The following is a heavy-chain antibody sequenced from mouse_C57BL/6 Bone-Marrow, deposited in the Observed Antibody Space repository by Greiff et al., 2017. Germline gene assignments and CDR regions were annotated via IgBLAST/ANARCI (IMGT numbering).Heavy chain of an antibody. V-gene: IGHV1-80*01. Sequence: QVQLQQSGAELVKPGASVKISCKVSGYAFSTYWMNWVKQRPGKGLEWIGQIYPGDGDTNYNGKFTGKATLTAAKSSSTAYMQLSSLTSEDSAVYFCARDWDYFDYWGQGTTLTVAA. D-gene: IGHD4-1*01. CDR2: IYPGDGDT. CDR1: GYAFSTYW. J-gene: IGHJ2*01. CDR3: ARDWDYFDY.